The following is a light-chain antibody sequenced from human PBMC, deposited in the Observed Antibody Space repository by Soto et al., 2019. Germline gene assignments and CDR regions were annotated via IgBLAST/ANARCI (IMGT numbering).Light chain of an antibody. J-gene: IGLJ2*01. CDR2: EVT. CDR1: SSDVGGYNR. Sequence: QSVLTQSPSVSGSPGQSVTISCTGTSSDVGGYNRVSWYQQSPGTAPKLLIYEVTNRPSGVPHRFSGSKSGDTASLTISGLQAEDEADYYCSSYTSSGTLLFGGGTQLTVL. CDR3: SSYTSSGTLL. V-gene: IGLV2-18*02.